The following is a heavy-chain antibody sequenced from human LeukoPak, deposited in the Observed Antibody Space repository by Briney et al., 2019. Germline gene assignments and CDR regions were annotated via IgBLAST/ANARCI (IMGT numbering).Heavy chain of an antibody. D-gene: IGHD6-13*01. CDR3: ARHRAAGGSYYYGADV. V-gene: IGHV5-51*01. CDR2: INPGDSDT. J-gene: IGHJ6*02. CDR1: GYTFRNYW. Sequence: GESLKISRKGSGYTFRNYWIAWVRQMPGKGLEWMGIINPGDSDTRYSPSFQGQVTISADESTTTAYLQWSSLKASDTAMYYCARHRAAGGSYYYGADVWGQGTTVTVSS.